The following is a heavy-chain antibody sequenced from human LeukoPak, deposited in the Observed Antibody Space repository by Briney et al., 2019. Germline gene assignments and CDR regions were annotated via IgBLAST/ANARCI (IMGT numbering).Heavy chain of an antibody. V-gene: IGHV3-74*01. CDR1: GFTFSSYW. CDR2: INSGGSST. Sequence: GGSLRLSCAASGFTFSSYWMHWVRQAPGKGLVWVSHINSGGSSTSYADSVKGRFTISRDNAKNTLYLQMNSLRAEDTAVYCCARSPRYCSGGSCKSYYYGMDVWGKGTTVTVSS. J-gene: IGHJ6*04. CDR3: ARSPRYCSGGSCKSYYYGMDV. D-gene: IGHD2-15*01.